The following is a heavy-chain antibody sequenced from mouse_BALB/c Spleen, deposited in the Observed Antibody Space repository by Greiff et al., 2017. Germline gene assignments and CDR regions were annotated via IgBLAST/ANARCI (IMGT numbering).Heavy chain of an antibody. CDR2: ISNGGGST. CDR1: GFTFSSYT. CDR3: ARHHRGDY. D-gene: IGHD2-14*01. J-gene: IGHJ4*01. Sequence: DVKLQESGGGLVQPGGSLKLSCAASGFTFSSYTMSWVRQTPEKRLEWVAYISNGGGSTYYPDTVKGRFTISRDNAKNTLYLQMSSLKSEDTAMYYCARHHRGDYWGQGTSVTVSS. V-gene: IGHV5-12-2*01.